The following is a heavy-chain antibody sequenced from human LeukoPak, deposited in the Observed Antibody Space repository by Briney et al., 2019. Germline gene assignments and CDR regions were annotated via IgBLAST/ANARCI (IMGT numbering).Heavy chain of an antibody. V-gene: IGHV3-23*01. Sequence: GVSLRLSCAASGFTFSSYAMSWVRQAPGKGLEWVSAISGSGDNTYYADSVKDRFTISRDNSKNTLYLQMNSLRAEDTAVYYCAKVAIFGVVISSYFDYWGQGTLVTVSS. J-gene: IGHJ4*02. CDR2: ISGSGDNT. CDR1: GFTFSSYA. D-gene: IGHD3-3*02. CDR3: AKVAIFGVVISSYFDY.